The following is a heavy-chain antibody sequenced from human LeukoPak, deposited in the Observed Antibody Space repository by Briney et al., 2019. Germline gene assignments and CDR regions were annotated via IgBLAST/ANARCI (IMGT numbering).Heavy chain of an antibody. V-gene: IGHV4-34*01. CDR1: GGSFSGYY. J-gene: IGHJ4*02. D-gene: IGHD6-19*01. CDR2: INHSVST. Sequence: SETLSLTCAVYGGSFSGYYWSWIRQPPGKGLEWIGEINHSVSTNYNPSLKSRVTISVDTSKNQFSLKLSSVTAADTAVYYCARDGYSSGWYDPAYFDYWGQGTLVTVSS. CDR3: ARDGYSSGWYDPAYFDY.